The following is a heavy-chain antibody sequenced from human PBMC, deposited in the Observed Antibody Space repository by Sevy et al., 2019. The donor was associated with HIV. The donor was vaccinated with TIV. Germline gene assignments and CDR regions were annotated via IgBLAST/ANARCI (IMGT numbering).Heavy chain of an antibody. D-gene: IGHD6-19*01. J-gene: IGHJ4*02. CDR2: ISPNGATS. CDR1: GFTLGYFA. Sequence: GSLRLSCEVSGFTLGYFAMSWVRQAPGKGLEWVSGISPNGATSHYAASVRGRFTISRDNSKNRMYLQMSSLRAEDTAQYYCAKDTSGWYDALDQWGQGTLVTVSS. V-gene: IGHV3-23*01. CDR3: AKDTSGWYDALDQ.